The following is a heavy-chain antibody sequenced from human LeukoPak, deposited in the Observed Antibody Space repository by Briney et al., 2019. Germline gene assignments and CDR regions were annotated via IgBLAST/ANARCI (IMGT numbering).Heavy chain of an antibody. J-gene: IGHJ4*02. V-gene: IGHV3-23*01. Sequence: GGSLRLSCAASGFTLSTYAMSWVRQTPGKGLEWVAATSSSDAGTYHADSVRGRFTISRGNSKNTLYLQMNSLRAEDAAVYYCAKAPVTTCSGAYCYPFDYWGQGTLVTVSS. CDR2: TSSSDAGT. CDR3: AKAPVTTCSGAYCYPFDY. D-gene: IGHD2-21*01. CDR1: GFTLSTYA.